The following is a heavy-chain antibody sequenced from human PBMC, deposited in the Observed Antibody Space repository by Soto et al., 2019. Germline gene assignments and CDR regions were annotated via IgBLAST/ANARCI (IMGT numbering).Heavy chain of an antibody. D-gene: IGHD3-22*01. CDR2: ISGSGGST. CDR3: AKDSDYYDSSGYYYGEYFQH. V-gene: IGHV3-23*01. Sequence: GGSLRLSCAASGFTFSSYAMSWVRQAPGKGLEWVSAISGSGGSTYYADSVKGRFTISRDNSKNTLYLQMNSLRAEDTAVYYCAKDSDYYDSSGYYYGEYFQHWGQGTLVTVSS. J-gene: IGHJ1*01. CDR1: GFTFSSYA.